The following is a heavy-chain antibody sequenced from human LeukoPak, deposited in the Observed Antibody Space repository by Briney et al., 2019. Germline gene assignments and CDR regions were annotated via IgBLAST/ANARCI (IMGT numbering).Heavy chain of an antibody. D-gene: IGHD4-17*01. J-gene: IGHJ4*02. CDR3: ARFPTGFDY. CDR1: GFTFNNYW. CDR2: IKEDGSEK. V-gene: IGHV3-7*05. Sequence: GGSLRLSCAASGFTFNNYWMSWVRQAPGKGLEWVASIKEDGSEKYYVDSVKGRFTISRDDAKNSLYLQMNSLRAEDTAMYYCARFPTGFDYWGQGTLVTVSS.